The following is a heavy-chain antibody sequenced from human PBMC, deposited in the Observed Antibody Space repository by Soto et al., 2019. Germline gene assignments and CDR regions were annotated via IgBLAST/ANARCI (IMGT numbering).Heavy chain of an antibody. V-gene: IGHV1-24*01. Sequence: VKVSYPVSRYPLTELSIHWVRQAPAKGLEWMGGFDPEDGETIYAQKFQGRVTMTEDTSTDTAYMELSSLRSDDTAVYYCPTSQWLLRSGMDVWGHGTTVTVSS. D-gene: IGHD3-22*01. CDR2: FDPEDGET. J-gene: IGHJ6*02. CDR1: RYPLTELS. CDR3: PTSQWLLRSGMDV.